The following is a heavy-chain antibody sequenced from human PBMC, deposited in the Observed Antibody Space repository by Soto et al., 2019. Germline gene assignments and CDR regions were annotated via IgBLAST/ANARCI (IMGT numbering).Heavy chain of an antibody. J-gene: IGHJ5*02. Sequence: GGFLRLSFVDSGFDFSSHGVHWVRQAPGKGLEWVASIKEDGSEKYYVDSVKGRFTISRDNGKNSLYLQMNSPRAEDTAVYHCARDPPYSSSSFRNWFDPWGQGTLVTVS. V-gene: IGHV3-7*01. D-gene: IGHD6-6*01. CDR2: IKEDGSEK. CDR3: ARDPPYSSSSFRNWFDP. CDR1: GFDFSSHG.